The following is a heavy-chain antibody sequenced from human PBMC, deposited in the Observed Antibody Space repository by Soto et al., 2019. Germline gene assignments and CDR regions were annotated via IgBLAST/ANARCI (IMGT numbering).Heavy chain of an antibody. CDR1: GGTFSSYT. CDR3: ARERTGTTSMDV. J-gene: IGHJ6*02. D-gene: IGHD1-1*01. V-gene: IGHV1-18*01. Sequence: ASVKVSCKASGGTFSSYTISWVRQAPGQGLEWMGWISANNGNTNYAQKLQGRVTMTTDTSISTAYMELSSLRSEDTAVYYCARERTGTTSMDVWGQGTTVTVSS. CDR2: ISANNGNT.